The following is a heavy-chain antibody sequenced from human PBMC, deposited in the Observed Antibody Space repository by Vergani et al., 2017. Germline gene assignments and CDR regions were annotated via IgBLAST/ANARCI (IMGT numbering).Heavy chain of an antibody. V-gene: IGHV2-5*01. CDR1: GFPLSTSGVG. CDR3: AHRLLQCGYSYCFVPLGASYDY. D-gene: IGHD5-18*01. CDR2: IYWNDDK. J-gene: IGHJ4*02. Sequence: QITWKESGPTLVKPPQTPTLTCTFPGFPLSTSGVGVGWFRQPPGKALEWLALIYWNDDKRYSPSLKSRLTITKDTSKNQVNLPLTNIDPDDTATYYCAHRLLQCGYSYCFVPLGASYDYWGQGTLVTVSS.